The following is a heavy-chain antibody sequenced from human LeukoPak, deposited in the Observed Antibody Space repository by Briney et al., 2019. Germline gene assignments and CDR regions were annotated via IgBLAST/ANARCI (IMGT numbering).Heavy chain of an antibody. Sequence: SETLSLTCTVSGGSISSYYWSWIRQPPGKGLEWIGYIYYSGSTNYNPSLKSRVTISVDTSKNQFSLKLSPVTAADTAVYYCARVGGDFDCAGLECYFDYWGQGTLVTVSS. CDR1: GGSISSYY. D-gene: IGHD3-9*01. CDR3: ARVGGDFDCAGLECYFDY. CDR2: IYYSGST. J-gene: IGHJ4*02. V-gene: IGHV4-59*01.